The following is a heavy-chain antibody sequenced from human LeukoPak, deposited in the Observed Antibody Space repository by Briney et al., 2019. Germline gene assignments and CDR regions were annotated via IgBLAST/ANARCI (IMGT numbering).Heavy chain of an antibody. D-gene: IGHD3-10*01. CDR2: INPNNGET. CDR1: GYSLTDYY. V-gene: IGHV1-2*02. CDR3: ARRDGTMVRGTGY. J-gene: IGHJ4*02. Sequence: ASVKVSCKASGYSLTDYYLHWVRQAPGQRLEWMGWINPNNGETKFAQKFQGRVTMTRDTSISTAYMELSRLRSDDTAVYYCARRDGTMVRGTGYWGQGTLVTVSS.